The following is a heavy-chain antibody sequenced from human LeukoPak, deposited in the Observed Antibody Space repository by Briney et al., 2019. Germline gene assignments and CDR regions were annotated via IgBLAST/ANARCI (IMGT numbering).Heavy chain of an antibody. J-gene: IGHJ5*02. Sequence: SETLSLTCTVSGGSIGSYYWSWIRQPPGKGLEWIGYIYYSGSTNYNPSLKSRVTISVDTSKNQFSLKLSSVTAADTAVYYCARRGGGSCYSCQDWFDPWGQGTLVTVSS. CDR3: ARRGGGSCYSCQDWFDP. CDR2: IYYSGST. D-gene: IGHD2-15*01. CDR1: GGSIGSYY. V-gene: IGHV4-59*08.